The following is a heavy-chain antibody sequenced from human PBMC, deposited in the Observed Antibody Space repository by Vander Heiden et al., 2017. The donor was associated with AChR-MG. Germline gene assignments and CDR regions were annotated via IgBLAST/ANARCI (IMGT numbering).Heavy chain of an antibody. CDR2: IRGSGGST. V-gene: IGHV3-23*01. D-gene: IGHD2-15*01. CDR1: GFTFSSYA. Sequence: EVQLLESGGGLVQPGGSLRLSCAASGFTFSSYAMGWVRQAPGKGLEWVSAIRGSGGSTYYADSVKGRFTISRDNSKNTLYLQMNSLRAEDTAVYYCAKLAEPEDIVVVVAATFDYWGQGTLVTVSS. J-gene: IGHJ4*02. CDR3: AKLAEPEDIVVVVAATFDY.